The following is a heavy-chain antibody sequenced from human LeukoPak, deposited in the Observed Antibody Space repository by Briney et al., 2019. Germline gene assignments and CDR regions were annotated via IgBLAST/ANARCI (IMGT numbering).Heavy chain of an antibody. D-gene: IGHD1-1*01. V-gene: IGHV4-59*08. J-gene: IGHJ6*03. Sequence: SETLSLTCSVSGGSISGYYWSWIRQPPGKGLEWIAYIYYSGTTNYNPSLKSRVTISVDASNNRFSLRLSSVTAADTAVYYWARQNDYYYYMDVWGKGTTVTVSS. CDR3: ARQNDYYYYMDV. CDR2: IYYSGTT. CDR1: GGSISGYY.